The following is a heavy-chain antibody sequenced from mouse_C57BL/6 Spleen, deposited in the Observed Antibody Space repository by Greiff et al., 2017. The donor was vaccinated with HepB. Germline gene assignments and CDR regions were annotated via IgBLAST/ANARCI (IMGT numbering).Heavy chain of an antibody. D-gene: IGHD4-1*01. CDR3: ARGKELGLYDFDY. CDR1: GYAFSSSW. V-gene: IGHV1-82*01. Sequence: VQLQQSGPELVKPGASVKISCKASGYAFSSSWMNWVKQRPGKGLEWIGRIYPGDGDTNYNGKFKGKATLTADKSSSTAYMQLSSLTSEDSAVYFCARGKELGLYDFDYWGQGTTLTVSS. CDR2: IYPGDGDT. J-gene: IGHJ2*01.